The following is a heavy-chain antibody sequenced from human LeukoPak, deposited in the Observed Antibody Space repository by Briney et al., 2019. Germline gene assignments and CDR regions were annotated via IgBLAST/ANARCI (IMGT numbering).Heavy chain of an antibody. CDR2: ISGSGGST. CDR1: GFTFSSYA. D-gene: IGHD5-12*01. J-gene: IGHJ4*02. V-gene: IGHV3-23*01. Sequence: PGGSLRLSCAASGFTFSSYAMSWVRQAPGKGLEWVSAISGSGGSTYYADSVKGRFTISRDNSKNTLYLQMNSLRAEDTAVYYCAIVGGYSGYLKYWGQGTLVTVSS. CDR3: AIVGGYSGYLKY.